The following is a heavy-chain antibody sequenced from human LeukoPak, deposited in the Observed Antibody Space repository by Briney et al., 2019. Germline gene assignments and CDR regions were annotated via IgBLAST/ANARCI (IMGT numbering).Heavy chain of an antibody. V-gene: IGHV4-34*01. J-gene: IGHJ3*02. CDR1: GGSFSGYY. D-gene: IGHD6-13*01. CDR2: INHSGST. CDR3: ARWRAAAGDAFDI. Sequence: PTETLSLTCAVYGGSFSGYYWSWIRQPPGKGLEWIGEINHSGSTNYNPSLKSRVTISVDTSKNQFSLKLSSVTAADTAVYYCARWRAAAGDAFDIWGQGTMVTVSS.